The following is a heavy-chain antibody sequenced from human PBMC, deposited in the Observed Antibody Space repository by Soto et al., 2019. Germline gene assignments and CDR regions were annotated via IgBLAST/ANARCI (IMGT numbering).Heavy chain of an antibody. CDR1: GFTFSSYG. D-gene: IGHD3-22*01. V-gene: IGHV3-33*01. CDR2: IWYDGSNK. CDR3: ARVGRHYYDSSGYLPY. J-gene: IGHJ4*02. Sequence: PGGSLRLSCAASGFTFSSYGMHWVRQAPGKGLEWVAVIWYDGSNKYYADSVKGRFTISRDNSKNTLYLQMNSLRAEDTAVYYCARVGRHYYDSSGYLPYWGQGTLVTVSS.